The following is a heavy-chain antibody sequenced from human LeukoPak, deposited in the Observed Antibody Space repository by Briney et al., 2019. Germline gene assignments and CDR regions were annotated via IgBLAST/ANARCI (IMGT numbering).Heavy chain of an antibody. V-gene: IGHV3-30*18. CDR1: GFTFSSYG. Sequence: GRSLRLSCAASGFTFSSYGMHWVRQAPGKGLEWVAVISYDGSNKYYADSVKGRFTISRDNSKNTLYLQMNSLRAEDTAVYYCAKDRRIAAAGYYFDYWGQGTLVTVSS. D-gene: IGHD6-13*01. CDR2: ISYDGSNK. CDR3: AKDRRIAAAGYYFDY. J-gene: IGHJ4*02.